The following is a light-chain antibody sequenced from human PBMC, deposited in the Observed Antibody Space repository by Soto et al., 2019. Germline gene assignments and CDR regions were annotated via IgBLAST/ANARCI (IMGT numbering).Light chain of an antibody. V-gene: IGKV3-20*01. Sequence: IVLTQSPCSLSFSPVERCTLSCRASQSVTTRLVWYQHKPGQAPRLLMSGASSRASGVPVRFSGSGSGTDFTLTISRLEPEDFALYYCQQYGGSPITFGLGTRLEIK. CDR3: QQYGGSPIT. J-gene: IGKJ5*01. CDR2: GAS. CDR1: QSVTTR.